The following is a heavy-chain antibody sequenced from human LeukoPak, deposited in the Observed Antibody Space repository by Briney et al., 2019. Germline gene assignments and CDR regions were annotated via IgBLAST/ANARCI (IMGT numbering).Heavy chain of an antibody. J-gene: IGHJ4*02. V-gene: IGHV3-30-3*01. CDR1: GFTFSSYA. CDR2: ISYDGSNK. CDR3: ARVRYSSSSRDFDY. Sequence: GSLRLSCAASGFTFSSYAMHWVRQAPGKGLEWVAVISYDGSNKYYADSVKGRFTISRDNSKNTLYLQMNSLRAEDTAVYYCARVRYSSSSRDFDYWGQGTLVTVSS. D-gene: IGHD6-13*01.